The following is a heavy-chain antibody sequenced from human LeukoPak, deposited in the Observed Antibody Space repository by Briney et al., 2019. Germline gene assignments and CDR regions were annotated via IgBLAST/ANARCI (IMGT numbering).Heavy chain of an antibody. V-gene: IGHV4-38-2*01. D-gene: IGHD3-22*01. Sequence: SETLSLTCAVSGYSIGSGYYWGWIRQLPGKGLEWIGNIYHSGNTYYNPSLKSRVTISVDMSNNQFSLKLISVTAADTAEYYCARISYYYDDSGHPGYFDYWGQGTLVTVSS. J-gene: IGHJ4*02. CDR2: IYHSGNT. CDR3: ARISYYYDDSGHPGYFDY. CDR1: GYSIGSGYY.